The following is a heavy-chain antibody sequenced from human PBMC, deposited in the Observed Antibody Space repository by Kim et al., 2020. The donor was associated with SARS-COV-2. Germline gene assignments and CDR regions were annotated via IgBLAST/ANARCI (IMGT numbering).Heavy chain of an antibody. CDR3: GRGSYDYGDYADAFDI. J-gene: IGHJ3*02. V-gene: IGHV4-30-2*05. Sequence: SLKSRFTISVDTSKNQFSLKLSSVTAADTAVYYCGRGSYDYGDYADAFDIWGQGTMVTVSS. D-gene: IGHD4-17*01.